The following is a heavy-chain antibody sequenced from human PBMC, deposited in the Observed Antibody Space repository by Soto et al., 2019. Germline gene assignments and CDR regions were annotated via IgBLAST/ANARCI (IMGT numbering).Heavy chain of an antibody. J-gene: IGHJ6*02. CDR2: ISSSSSYI. D-gene: IGHD3-3*01. CDR1: GFTFSSYS. Sequence: GGSLRLSCAASGFTFSSYSMNWVRQAPGKGLEWVSSISSSSSYIYYADSVKGRFTISRDNAKNSLYLQMNSLRAEDTAVYYCARGATPNYDFWSGYSQPPSSYYYYYGMDVWGQGTTVTVSS. V-gene: IGHV3-21*01. CDR3: ARGATPNYDFWSGYSQPPSSYYYYYGMDV.